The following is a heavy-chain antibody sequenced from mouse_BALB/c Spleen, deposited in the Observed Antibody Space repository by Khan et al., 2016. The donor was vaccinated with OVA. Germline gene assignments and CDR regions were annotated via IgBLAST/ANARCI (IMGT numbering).Heavy chain of an antibody. D-gene: IGHD4-1*01. CDR2: IYPGNNDT. J-gene: IGHJ3*01. Sequence: EVQLQQSGTVLARPGASVKMSCKASGYTFTSYWIHWIKQRPGQGLEWIGDIYPGNNDTNYNQKFKGKAKLTAGTSTSTAYMELSSLTKEDPAVYYCARRNCAVAWFAYWCQGTLVTVSA. CDR1: GYTFTSYW. V-gene: IGHV1-5*01. CDR3: ARRNCAVAWFAY.